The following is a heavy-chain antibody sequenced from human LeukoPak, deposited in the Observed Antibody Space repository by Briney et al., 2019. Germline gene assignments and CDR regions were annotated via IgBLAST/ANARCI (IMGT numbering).Heavy chain of an antibody. CDR3: ARVASFTVPTRYYYMDV. V-gene: IGHV4-59*12. Sequence: SETLSLTCTVSGGSISSYYWSWIRQPPGKGLEWIGYIYYSGSTNYNPSLKSRVTISVDTSKNQFSLKLSSVTAADTAVYYCARVASFTVPTRYYYMDVWGKGTTVTISS. CDR2: IYYSGST. J-gene: IGHJ6*03. D-gene: IGHD4-17*01. CDR1: GGSISSYY.